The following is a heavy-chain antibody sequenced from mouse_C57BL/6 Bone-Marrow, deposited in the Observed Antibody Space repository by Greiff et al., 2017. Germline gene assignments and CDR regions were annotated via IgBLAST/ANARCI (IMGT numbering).Heavy chain of an antibody. D-gene: IGHD2-3*01. CDR2: INYDGSST. CDR3: ARGANYDYAMDD. V-gene: IGHV5-16*01. Sequence: EVKLMEPEGGLVQPGSSMKLSCTASGFTFRDYYMAWVRQVPEKGLEWVANINYDGSSTYYLDSLKSRFIISIDNAKNILNLQMSSLKSEDTATYYWARGANYDYAMDDWGQGTSVTVSS. CDR1: GFTFRDYY. J-gene: IGHJ4*01.